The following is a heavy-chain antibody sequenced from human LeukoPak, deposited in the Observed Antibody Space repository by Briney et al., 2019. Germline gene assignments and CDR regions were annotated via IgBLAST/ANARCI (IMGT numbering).Heavy chain of an antibody. CDR3: TRDRGTYNWFDP. CDR2: IDKKDNLYAT. J-gene: IGHJ5*02. D-gene: IGHD2-15*01. V-gene: IGHV3-73*01. CDR1: GFTFSGSA. Sequence: GGSLKLSCAASGFTFSGSAVHWVRQSSGKGLERVGHIDKKDNLYATAYAESVKGRFTISRDDSKDTAFLHMDSLKTEDTALYYCTRDRGTYNWFDPWGQGTLVTVSS.